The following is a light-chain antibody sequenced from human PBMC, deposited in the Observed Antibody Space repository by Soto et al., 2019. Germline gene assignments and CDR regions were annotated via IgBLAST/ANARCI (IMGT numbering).Light chain of an antibody. CDR1: QSVSYF. J-gene: IGKJ3*01. CDR2: DAS. V-gene: IGKV3-11*01. Sequence: EIVLTQSPATLSLSPGERATLSCRASQSVSYFLAWYKQKSGQAPRLLIYDASSRATGIPARFSGSGFGTDFTLTISSLEPEDFAVYYCQHRSNWLGTFGPGTKVDIK. CDR3: QHRSNWLGT.